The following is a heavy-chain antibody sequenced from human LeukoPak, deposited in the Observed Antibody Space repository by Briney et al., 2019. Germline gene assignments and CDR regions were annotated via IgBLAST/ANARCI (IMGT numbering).Heavy chain of an antibody. V-gene: IGHV3-11*01. Sequence: GVSLRLSCATSGFTFTDYYMSWIRQAPGKGLEWVSYISVSGTTMYYADSVKGRFTISRDNAKSSLYLQMNSLRAEDTALYYCAKDFTAMVRGGDYWGQGTLVTVSS. CDR3: AKDFTAMVRGGDY. D-gene: IGHD5-18*01. J-gene: IGHJ4*02. CDR1: GFTFTDYY. CDR2: ISVSGTTM.